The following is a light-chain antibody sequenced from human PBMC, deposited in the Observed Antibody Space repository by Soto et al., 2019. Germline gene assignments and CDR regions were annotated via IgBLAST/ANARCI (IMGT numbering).Light chain of an antibody. V-gene: IGLV2-14*01. CDR1: SSDVGGYNY. Sequence: QSALTQPASVSGSPGQSITISCTGTSSDVGGYNYVSWYQQHPGKAPKLMIYEVSNRPTGVSNRFSGSKSGNTASLTISGLQDEDEADYYCSSYTSSSPLCVFGTGTKLTVL. CDR2: EVS. J-gene: IGLJ1*01. CDR3: SSYTSSSPLCV.